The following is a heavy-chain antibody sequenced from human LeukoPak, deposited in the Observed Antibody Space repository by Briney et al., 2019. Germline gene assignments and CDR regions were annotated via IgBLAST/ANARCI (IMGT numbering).Heavy chain of an antibody. CDR1: GFTFSSYG. CDR2: IWYGGSNK. CDR3: AKEGNSAFFDY. J-gene: IGHJ4*02. Sequence: GGSLRLSCAASGFTFSSYGMQWVRQAPGKGLEWVAVIWYGGSNKYYADSVKGRFTISRDNSKNTLYLQMNSLRAEDTAVYYCAKEGNSAFFDYWGQGTLVTVSS. D-gene: IGHD4-23*01. V-gene: IGHV3-30*02.